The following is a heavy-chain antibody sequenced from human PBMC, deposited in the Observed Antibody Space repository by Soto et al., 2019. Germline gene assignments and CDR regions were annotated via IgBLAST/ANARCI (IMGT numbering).Heavy chain of an antibody. V-gene: IGHV4-31*03. D-gene: IGHD2-15*01. CDR2: RYYSEST. CDR3: ARTKCSGGSCYSWSLDY. CDR1: GGSITTGGYY. J-gene: IGHJ4*02. Sequence: SQSLSLTGTVSGGSITTGGYYWSWIRQLPGKGLEWIGHRYYSESTYYNPTLKSRVSISLDTSKNQFSLKLSFVTAADTAMYYCARTKCSGGSCYSWSLDYWGQGTMVTVSS.